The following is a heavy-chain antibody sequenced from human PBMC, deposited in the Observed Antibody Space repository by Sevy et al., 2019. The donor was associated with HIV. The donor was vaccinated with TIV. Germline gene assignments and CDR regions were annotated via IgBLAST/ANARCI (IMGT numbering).Heavy chain of an antibody. CDR2: FYTGSKT. CDR3: ARDKNAYYYGLDV. V-gene: IGHV3-53*01. J-gene: IGHJ6*02. CDR1: GFPVSSSY. Sequence: GGSLRLSCAVSGFPVSSSYMNWVRQAPGKGLEWVSVFYTGSKTDYADSVKGRFTMSRDNSRNTLYLQMNGLGAEDTAVYYCARDKNAYYYGLDVWGQGTTVTVSS.